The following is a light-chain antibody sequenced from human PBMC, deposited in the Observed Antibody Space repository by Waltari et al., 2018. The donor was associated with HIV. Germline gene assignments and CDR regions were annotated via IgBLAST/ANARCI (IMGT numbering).Light chain of an antibody. V-gene: IGLV3-1*01. CDR1: KLGNKY. J-gene: IGLJ3*02. CDR2: QDK. Sequence: SYELTQPPSVSVSPGQTASITCSGDKLGNKYVCWYQQKPGQSPVLVIYQDKKRPSGFPDRVSGSNSWNTATLTSSGTQAGDEADYYCQAWDSSTVVFGGGTKLTVL. CDR3: QAWDSSTVV.